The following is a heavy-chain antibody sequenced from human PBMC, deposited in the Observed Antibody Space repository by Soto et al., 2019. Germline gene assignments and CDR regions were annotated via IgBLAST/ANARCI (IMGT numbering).Heavy chain of an antibody. CDR1: GFTFSSYE. D-gene: IGHD6-6*01. V-gene: IGHV3-48*03. CDR3: VREAEYSSSSGYYFDY. CDR2: ISSSGSTI. J-gene: IGHJ4*02. Sequence: GGSLRLSCAASGFTFSSYEMNWVRQAPGKGLEWVSYISSSGSTIYYADSVKGRFTISRDNAKNSLYLQMNSLRAEDTAVYYCVREAEYSSSSGYYFDYWGQGTLVTVSS.